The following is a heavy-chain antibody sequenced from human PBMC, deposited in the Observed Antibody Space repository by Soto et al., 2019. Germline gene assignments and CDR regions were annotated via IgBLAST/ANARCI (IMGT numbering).Heavy chain of an antibody. CDR3: ATRTFFRPLDC. J-gene: IGHJ4*02. V-gene: IGHV4-61*01. Sequence: SETLSLTCTVSGGSVRSDHYYWIWIRQPPGKGLEFIGYISYSGSTNYNPSLKSRVTISVDTSKNQFSLKLSSVTAADTAIYYCATRTFFRPLDCWGQGTQVTVSS. CDR2: ISYSGST. CDR1: GGSVRSDHYY.